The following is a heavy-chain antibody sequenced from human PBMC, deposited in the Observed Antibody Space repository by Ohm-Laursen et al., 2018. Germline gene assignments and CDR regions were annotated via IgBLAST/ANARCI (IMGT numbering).Heavy chain of an antibody. Sequence: SETLSLTCTVSGGSISSYYWSWIRQPPGKGLEWIGYIYYSGSTNYNPSLKSRLTISVDTSKNQFSLKLSSVTAADTAVYYCARDQTYYYDSSGFAGNWFDPWGQGTLVTVSS. CDR3: ARDQTYYYDSSGFAGNWFDP. J-gene: IGHJ5*02. CDR2: IYYSGST. CDR1: GGSISSYY. D-gene: IGHD3-22*01. V-gene: IGHV4-59*12.